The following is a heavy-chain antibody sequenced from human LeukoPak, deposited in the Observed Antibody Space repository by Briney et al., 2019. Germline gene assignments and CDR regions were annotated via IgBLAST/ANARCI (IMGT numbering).Heavy chain of an antibody. CDR1: GYTFTSYD. Sequence: ASVKVSCKASGYTFTSYDINWVRQATGQGLEWMGWMNPNSGNTGYALKFQGRVTITRNTSISTAYMELSSLRSEDTAVYYCAIGYSSSWYPTYYYYYMDVWGKGTTVTVSS. J-gene: IGHJ6*03. CDR3: AIGYSSSWYPTYYYYYMDV. D-gene: IGHD6-13*01. V-gene: IGHV1-8*03. CDR2: MNPNSGNT.